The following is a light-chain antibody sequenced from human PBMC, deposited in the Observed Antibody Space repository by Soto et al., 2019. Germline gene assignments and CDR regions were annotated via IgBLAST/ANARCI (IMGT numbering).Light chain of an antibody. J-gene: IGKJ2*01. CDR3: QQSYTTPYT. CDR2: WAS. CDR1: QSVLYSSNNKNY. V-gene: IGKV4-1*01. Sequence: DIVMTQSPDSLAVSLGERATINCKSSQSVLYSSNNKNYLAWYQQKPGQSPKLLIYWASTRESGVPDRFSGGGSGTDFTLTISSLQTEDVAVYYCQQSYTTPYTFGQGTKLEIK.